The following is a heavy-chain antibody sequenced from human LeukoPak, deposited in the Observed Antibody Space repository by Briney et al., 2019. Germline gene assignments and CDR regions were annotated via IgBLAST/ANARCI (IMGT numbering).Heavy chain of an antibody. CDR3: ARDPGDTAMVILDY. CDR2: IWYDGSNK. J-gene: IGHJ4*02. D-gene: IGHD5-18*01. V-gene: IGHV3-33*01. CDR1: GFTFSSYG. Sequence: GGSLRLSCAASGFTFSSYGMHWVRQAPGEGLEWVAVIWYDGSNKYYADSVKGRFTISRDNSKNTLYLQMNSLRAEDTAVYYCARDPGDTAMVILDYWGQGTLVTVSS.